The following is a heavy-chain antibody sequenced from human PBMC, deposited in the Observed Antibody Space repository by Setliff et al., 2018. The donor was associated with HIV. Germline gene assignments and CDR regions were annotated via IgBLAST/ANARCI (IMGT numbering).Heavy chain of an antibody. D-gene: IGHD5-18*01. CDR3: ASQNGYGLLGGV. J-gene: IGHJ3*01. Sequence: SETLSLTCTVSGGSISSYYWSWIRQPAGKGLEWIGRIYTSGSTNYNPSLKSRVTISVDTSKNHFSLKLRSVTAADTAVYYCASQNGYGLLGGVWGQGTMVTVSS. CDR2: IYTSGST. V-gene: IGHV4-4*07. CDR1: GGSISSYY.